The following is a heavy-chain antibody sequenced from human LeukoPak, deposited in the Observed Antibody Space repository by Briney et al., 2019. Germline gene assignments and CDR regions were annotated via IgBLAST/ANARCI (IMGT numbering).Heavy chain of an antibody. V-gene: IGHV1-2*06. CDR2: INPNSGGT. D-gene: IGHD3-22*01. CDR3: ARDTYYYDRPTGGFDP. Sequence: ASVKVSCKASGYTFTGYYMHWVRQAPGQGLEWMGRINPNSGGTNYAQKFQGRVTMTRDTSISTAYMELSRLRSDDTAVYYCARDTYYYDRPTGGFDPWGQGTLVTVSS. J-gene: IGHJ5*02. CDR1: GYTFTGYY.